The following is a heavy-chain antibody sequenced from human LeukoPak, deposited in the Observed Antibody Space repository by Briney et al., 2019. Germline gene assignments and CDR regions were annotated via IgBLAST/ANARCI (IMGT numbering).Heavy chain of an antibody. J-gene: IGHJ5*02. CDR3: ARGGYSSSSPRANWFDP. V-gene: IGHV1-2*02. Sequence: ASVKASCKASGYTFTGYYMHWVRQAPGQGLEWMGWINPNSGGTNYAQKFQGRVTMTRDTSISTAYMELSRLRSDDTAVYYCARGGYSSSSPRANWFDPWGQGTLVTVSS. CDR1: GYTFTGYY. CDR2: INPNSGGT. D-gene: IGHD6-6*01.